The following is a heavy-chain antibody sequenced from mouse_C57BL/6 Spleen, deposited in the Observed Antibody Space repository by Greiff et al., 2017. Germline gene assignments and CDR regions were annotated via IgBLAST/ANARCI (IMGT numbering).Heavy chain of an antibody. V-gene: IGHV1-52*01. J-gene: IGHJ2*01. CDR2: IDPSDSET. CDR3: ARSGDYDEGGEFDY. Sequence: QVQLQQPGAELVRPGSSVKLSCKASGYTFTSYWMHWVKQRPIQGLEWIGNIDPSDSETHYNQKFKDKATLTVDKSSSTAYMQLSSLTSEDSAVYYCARSGDYDEGGEFDYWGQGTTLTVSS. D-gene: IGHD2-4*01. CDR1: GYTFTSYW.